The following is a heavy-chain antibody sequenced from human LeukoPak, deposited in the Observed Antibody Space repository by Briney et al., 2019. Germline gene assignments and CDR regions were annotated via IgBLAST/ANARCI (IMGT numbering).Heavy chain of an antibody. CDR1: GYTLTELS. CDR2: FDPEDGET. Sequence: ASVKVSCKVSGYTLTELSMHWVRQAPGKGLEWMGGFDPEDGETIYAQKFQGRVTMTEDTSTDTAYMELSSLRSEDTAVYYCATHLDYDILTGYYPWGQGTLVTVSS. V-gene: IGHV1-24*01. CDR3: ATHLDYDILTGYYP. D-gene: IGHD3-9*01. J-gene: IGHJ5*02.